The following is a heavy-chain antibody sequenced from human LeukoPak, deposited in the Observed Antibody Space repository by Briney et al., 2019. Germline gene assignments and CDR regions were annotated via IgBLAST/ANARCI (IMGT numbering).Heavy chain of an antibody. V-gene: IGHV4-59*01. Sequence: SETLSLTCTVSGGSISSYYWSWIRQPPGKGLEWIGYIYYSGSTNYNPSLKSRVTISVDTSKNQFSLKLSSVTAADTAVYYCARGSGIAVADNWFDPWGQGTLVTVSS. D-gene: IGHD6-19*01. CDR1: GGSISSYY. CDR3: ARGSGIAVADNWFDP. CDR2: IYYSGST. J-gene: IGHJ5*02.